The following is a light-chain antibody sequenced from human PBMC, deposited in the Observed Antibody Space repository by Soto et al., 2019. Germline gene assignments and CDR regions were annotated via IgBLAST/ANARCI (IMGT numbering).Light chain of an antibody. Sequence: DIQLTQSPSSLSASVGDRITITCRASQSMSDSLNWYQQKSGQAPKLLIYSASNLESGVPSRFSGGGSGTDFTLTISRLQPEDIGTYFCQQSYSNSYTFGQGTTLEMK. CDR3: QQSYSNSYT. J-gene: IGKJ2*01. CDR1: QSMSDS. V-gene: IGKV1-39*01. CDR2: SAS.